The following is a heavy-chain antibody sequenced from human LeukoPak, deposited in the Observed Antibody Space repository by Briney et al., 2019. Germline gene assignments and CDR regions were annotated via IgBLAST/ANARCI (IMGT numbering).Heavy chain of an antibody. CDR1: GYTFTSYD. Sequence: ASVKVSCKASGYTFTSYDINWVRQATGRGLEWMGCMNPNSGNTGYAQTFQGRVTVTRNTSISTAYMELGNLRSEDTAVYYCATAHSYSSSSFDPWGQGTLVTVSS. J-gene: IGHJ5*02. CDR2: MNPNSGNT. D-gene: IGHD6-6*01. CDR3: ATAHSYSSSSFDP. V-gene: IGHV1-8*01.